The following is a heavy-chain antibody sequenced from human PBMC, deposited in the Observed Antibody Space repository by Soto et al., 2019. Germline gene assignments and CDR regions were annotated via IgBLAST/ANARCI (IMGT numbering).Heavy chain of an antibody. V-gene: IGHV1-3*01. D-gene: IGHD3-10*01. Sequence: ASVKVSCKASGYTFTSYAMHWVRQAPGQRVEWMGWINAGNGNTKYSQKLQGRVTITRDTSASTAYMELSSLRSEDTAVYYCARARRGALNWLAPWGQGTLVTVSS. J-gene: IGHJ5*02. CDR3: ARARRGALNWLAP. CDR1: GYTFTSYA. CDR2: INAGNGNT.